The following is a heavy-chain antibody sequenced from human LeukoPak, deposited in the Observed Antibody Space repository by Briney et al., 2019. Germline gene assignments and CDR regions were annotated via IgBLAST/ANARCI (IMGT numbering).Heavy chain of an antibody. V-gene: IGHV4-38-2*01. CDR3: ATTYCGGNCYIIEYYFDY. CDR2: IYHSGST. CDR1: GYSISSGYY. Sequence: KPSETLSLTCAVSGYSISSGYYWGRIRQPPGEGLERIGSIYHSGSTYYNPSLKSRVTISVDTSRNQFSLKLSSVTAADTAVYYCATTYCGGNCYIIEYYFDYWGQGTLVTVSS. D-gene: IGHD2-21*01. J-gene: IGHJ4*02.